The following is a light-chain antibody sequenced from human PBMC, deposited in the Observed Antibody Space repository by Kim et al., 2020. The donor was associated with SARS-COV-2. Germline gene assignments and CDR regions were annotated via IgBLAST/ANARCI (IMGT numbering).Light chain of an antibody. CDR1: QSVSSN. Sequence: EIVMTQSPATLSVSPGERATLSCRASQSVSSNLAWYQQKPGQAPRLLIYGASTRATGIPGRFSGSGSGTEFTLTISSLQSEDFAVYYCQQYSHWAITFGGGTKVDI. V-gene: IGKV3-15*01. J-gene: IGKJ4*01. CDR2: GAS. CDR3: QQYSHWAIT.